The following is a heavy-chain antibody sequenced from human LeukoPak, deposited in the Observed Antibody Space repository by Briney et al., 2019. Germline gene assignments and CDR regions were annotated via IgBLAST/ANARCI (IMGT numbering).Heavy chain of an antibody. J-gene: IGHJ5*02. CDR1: GFTFSSYT. CDR3: ARVSKGDWFDP. V-gene: IGHV3-48*04. D-gene: IGHD2-2*01. CDR2: IDLSGSTL. Sequence: GGSLRLSCAASGFTFSSYTMNWVRQAPGKGLEWVSYIDLSGSTLYYVDSVKGRFTISRDNAKNSLYLQMNSLRAEDTAVYYCARVSKGDWFDPWGQGTLVTVSS.